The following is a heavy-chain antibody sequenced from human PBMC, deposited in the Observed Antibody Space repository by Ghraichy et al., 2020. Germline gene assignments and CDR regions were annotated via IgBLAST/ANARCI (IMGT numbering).Heavy chain of an antibody. CDR1: GYTFTSYD. CDR3: ASSSGSYYAYFQH. J-gene: IGHJ1*01. V-gene: IGHV1-8*01. CDR2: MNPNSGNT. D-gene: IGHD1-26*01. Sequence: ASVKVSCKASGYTFTSYDINWVRQATGQGLEWMGWMNPNSGNTGYAQKFQGRVTMTRNTSISTAYMELSSLRSEDTAVYYCASSSGSYYAYFQHWGQGTLVTVSS.